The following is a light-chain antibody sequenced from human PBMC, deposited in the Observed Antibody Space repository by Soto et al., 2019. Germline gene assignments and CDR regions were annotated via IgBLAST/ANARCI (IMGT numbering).Light chain of an antibody. J-gene: IGKJ5*01. Sequence: EIVLTQSPLSLPVTPGDPAPISFMPSRNLLHSNGYYYLDWYLQKPGQSPQLLIYAVSTLQSGVPLRFSGSGSGTSFTLTISSLQPEDLATYYCQQLLSYPITFGQGTRLEI. V-gene: IGKV2-28*01. CDR3: QQLLSYPIT. CDR1: RNLLHSNGYYY. CDR2: AVS.